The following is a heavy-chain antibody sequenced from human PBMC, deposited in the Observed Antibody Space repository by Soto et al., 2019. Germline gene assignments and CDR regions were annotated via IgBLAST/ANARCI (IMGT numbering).Heavy chain of an antibody. Sequence: QVQLVQSGAEVKKPGASVKVSCKASGYTFTSYGISWVRQAPGQGLEWMGWTSAYNGNTNYAQKLQGRVTMTTDTSTSTAYMELRSLRSDDTAVYYCARDQKAYGSGSYIFDYWGQGTLVTVSS. D-gene: IGHD3-10*01. CDR1: GYTFTSYG. J-gene: IGHJ4*02. CDR3: ARDQKAYGSGSYIFDY. CDR2: TSAYNGNT. V-gene: IGHV1-18*01.